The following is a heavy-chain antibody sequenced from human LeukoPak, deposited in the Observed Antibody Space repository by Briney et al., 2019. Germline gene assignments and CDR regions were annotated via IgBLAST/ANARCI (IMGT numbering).Heavy chain of an antibody. D-gene: IGHD2-15*01. CDR2: IYSGGST. Sequence: AGGSLRLSCAASGFTFSSYAMHWVRQAPGKGLEWVSVIYSGGSTYYADSVKGRFTISRDNSKNTLYLQINSLRAEDTAVYYCARVLGYCSGGSCYESRFDPWGQGTLVTVSS. CDR1: GFTFSSYA. CDR3: ARVLGYCSGGSCYESRFDP. J-gene: IGHJ5*02. V-gene: IGHV3-66*01.